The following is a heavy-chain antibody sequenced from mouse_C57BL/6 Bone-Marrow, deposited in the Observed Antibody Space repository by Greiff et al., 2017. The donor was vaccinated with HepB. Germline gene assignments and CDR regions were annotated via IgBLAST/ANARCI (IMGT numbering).Heavy chain of an antibody. CDR3: ERKGDYYGSSYWYFDV. J-gene: IGHJ1*03. Sequence: EVQVVESGGGLVQPGGSLKLSCAASGFTFSDYGMAWVRQAPRKGPEWVAFISTLAYSIYYADTVTGRFTISRENAKNTRDLEMSSLRSEDTAMYYCERKGDYYGSSYWYFDVWGTGTTVTVSS. CDR2: ISTLAYSI. D-gene: IGHD1-1*01. V-gene: IGHV5-15*01. CDR1: GFTFSDYG.